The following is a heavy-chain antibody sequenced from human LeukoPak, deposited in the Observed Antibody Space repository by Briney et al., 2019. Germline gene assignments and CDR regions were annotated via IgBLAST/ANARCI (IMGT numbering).Heavy chain of an antibody. J-gene: IGHJ4*02. CDR1: GYSISSGYY. CDR3: ARVRLTKLYHFDY. D-gene: IGHD5-12*01. Sequence: SETLSLTCTVSGYSISSGYYWGWIRQPPGKGLEWIGSIYHSGSTYYNPSLKSRVTISVDTSKNQFSLKLSSVTAADTAVYYCARVRLTKLYHFDYWGQGTLVTVSS. CDR2: IYHSGST. V-gene: IGHV4-38-2*02.